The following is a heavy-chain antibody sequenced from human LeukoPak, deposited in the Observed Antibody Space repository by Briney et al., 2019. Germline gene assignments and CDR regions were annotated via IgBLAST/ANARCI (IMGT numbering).Heavy chain of an antibody. D-gene: IGHD2-21*01. J-gene: IGHJ6*04. CDR1: GFSISTGYY. V-gene: IGHV4-38-2*01. Sequence: SETLSLTCAVSGFSISTGYYWGWIRQPPGKGLEWIGNIYHSGSTFYNPSLKSRVTISVDTSKNQFSLKVTSVIAADTAVYYCARSYSGMDVLGKGTTVTVSS. CDR3: ARSYSGMDV. CDR2: IYHSGST.